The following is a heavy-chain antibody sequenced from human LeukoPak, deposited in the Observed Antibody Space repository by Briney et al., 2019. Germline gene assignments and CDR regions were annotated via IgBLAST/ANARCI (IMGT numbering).Heavy chain of an antibody. D-gene: IGHD1-26*01. CDR2: INPNCGGT. Sequence: GASVKVSCKASGYTFTGYYMHWVRQAPGQGLEWMGWINPNCGGTNYAQKFQGRVTMTRDTSISTAYMELSRLRSDDTAVYYCARVSVEVGATGWTYYFDYWGQGTLVIVSS. CDR3: ARVSVEVGATGWTYYFDY. V-gene: IGHV1-2*02. J-gene: IGHJ4*02. CDR1: GYTFTGYY.